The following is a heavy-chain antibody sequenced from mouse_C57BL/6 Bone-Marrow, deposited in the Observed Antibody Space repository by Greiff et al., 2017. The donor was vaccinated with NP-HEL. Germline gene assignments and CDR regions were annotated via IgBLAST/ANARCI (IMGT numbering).Heavy chain of an antibody. CDR3: TRETGKGTFDY. CDR1: GFTFSSYA. V-gene: IGHV5-9-1*02. Sequence: DVMLVESGEGLVKPGGSLKLSCAASGFTFSSYAMSWVRQTPEKRLEWVAYISSGGDYIYYADTVKGRFTISRDNARNTLYLQMSSLKSEDTAMYYCTRETGKGTFDYWGQGTTLTVSS. D-gene: IGHD4-1*01. J-gene: IGHJ2*01. CDR2: ISSGGDYI.